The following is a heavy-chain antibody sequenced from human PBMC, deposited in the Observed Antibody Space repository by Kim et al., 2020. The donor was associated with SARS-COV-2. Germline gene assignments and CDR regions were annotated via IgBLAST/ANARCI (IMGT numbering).Heavy chain of an antibody. D-gene: IGHD3-10*01. V-gene: IGHV3-43D*03. Sequence: GGSLRLSCAASGFTFDDYAMHWVRQAPGKGLEWVSLISWDGGSTYYADSVKGRFTISRDNSKNSLYLQMNSLRAEDTALYYCAKGLLWFGELMGDYYYGMDVWGQGTTVTVSS. CDR1: GFTFDDYA. J-gene: IGHJ6*02. CDR2: ISWDGGST. CDR3: AKGLLWFGELMGDYYYGMDV.